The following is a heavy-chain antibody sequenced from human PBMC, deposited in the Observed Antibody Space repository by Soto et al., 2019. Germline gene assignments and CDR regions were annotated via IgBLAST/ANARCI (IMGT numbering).Heavy chain of an antibody. D-gene: IGHD6-13*01. V-gene: IGHV1-69*01. Sequence: QVQLVQSGAEVKKPGSSVKVSCKASGGTFSSYAISWVRQAPGQGLEWMGGIIPIFGTANYAQKFQGRATITADESTSTAYMELSSLRSEDTAVYYCARGTSIAAADLFDYWGQGTLVTVSS. CDR3: ARGTSIAAADLFDY. CDR1: GGTFSSYA. J-gene: IGHJ4*02. CDR2: IIPIFGTA.